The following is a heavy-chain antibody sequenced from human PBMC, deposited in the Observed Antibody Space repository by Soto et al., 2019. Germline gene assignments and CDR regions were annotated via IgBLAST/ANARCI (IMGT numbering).Heavy chain of an antibody. D-gene: IGHD3-22*01. V-gene: IGHV3-30*18. CDR3: AKEWVYDSSGWSFDY. Sequence: QVQLVESGGGVVQPGRSLRLSCAASGFTFSSYGMHWVRQAPGKGLGWVAVISYDGSNKYYADSVQGRFTISRDNSKTTVYLQMNSLRAEDTAVYYCAKEWVYDSSGWSFDYWGQGTLVTASS. J-gene: IGHJ4*02. CDR1: GFTFSSYG. CDR2: ISYDGSNK.